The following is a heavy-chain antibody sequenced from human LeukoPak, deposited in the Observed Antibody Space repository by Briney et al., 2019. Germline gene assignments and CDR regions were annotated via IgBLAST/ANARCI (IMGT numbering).Heavy chain of an antibody. CDR1: GFTFRSYG. V-gene: IGHV3-30*03. CDR3: ARSEMTNQFDYYYGMDV. J-gene: IGHJ6*02. D-gene: IGHD4-11*01. Sequence: PGGSLRLSCAASGFTFRSYGIHWVRQAPGKGLEWVAVISFDGSNRYYADSVKGRVTISRDNSKNMVYLQMNSLRAEDTAVYYCARSEMTNQFDYYYGMDVWGQGTTVTVSS. CDR2: ISFDGSNR.